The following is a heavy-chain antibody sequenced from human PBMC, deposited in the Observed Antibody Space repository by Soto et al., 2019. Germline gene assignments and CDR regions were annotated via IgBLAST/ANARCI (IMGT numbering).Heavy chain of an antibody. CDR2: ISCDGSNK. D-gene: IGHD1-7*01. V-gene: IGHV3-30-3*01. Sequence: GGSLRLSCAASGFTFSSYAMHWVRQAPGKGLEWVAVISCDGSNKYYADSVKGRFSISRDNSKNTLYLQMNSLRAEDTAVYYCARDSPVFGITGTNWFDPWGQGPLVTVSS. CDR1: GFTFSSYA. J-gene: IGHJ5*02. CDR3: ARDSPVFGITGTNWFDP.